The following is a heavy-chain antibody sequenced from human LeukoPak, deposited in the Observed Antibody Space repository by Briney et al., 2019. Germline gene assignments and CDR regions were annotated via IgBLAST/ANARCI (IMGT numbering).Heavy chain of an antibody. CDR3: ARGRSGSYPSGYFDY. J-gene: IGHJ4*02. D-gene: IGHD1-26*01. CDR1: GYTFTGYY. V-gene: IGHV1-2*02. Sequence: GASVKVSCKASGYTFTGYYMHWVRQAPGQGLEWMGWINPNSGGTNYAQKFQGRVTMTRDTSTSTVYMELSSLRSEDTAVYYCARGRSGSYPSGYFDYWGQGTLVTVSS. CDR2: INPNSGGT.